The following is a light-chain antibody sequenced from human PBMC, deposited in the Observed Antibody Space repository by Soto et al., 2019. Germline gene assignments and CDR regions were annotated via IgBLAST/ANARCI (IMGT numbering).Light chain of an antibody. Sequence: DVVMTQSPLSLPVALGQPASISCRSSQSLVHSGGGTYLNWFQQRPGQSPRRVIYEVSNRDSGGPDRISGSGSGTDFTLKISRVEAEDVGLYYCMQGSHWPYTFGPGTRLEI. CDR1: QSLVHSGGGTY. V-gene: IGKV2-30*02. J-gene: IGKJ2*01. CDR2: EVS. CDR3: MQGSHWPYT.